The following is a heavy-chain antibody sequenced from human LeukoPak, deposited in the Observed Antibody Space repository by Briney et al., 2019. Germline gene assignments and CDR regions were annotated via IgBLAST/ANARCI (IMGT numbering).Heavy chain of an antibody. J-gene: IGHJ3*02. CDR3: ASSGYGSTRDAFDI. CDR2: IYYSGST. CDR1: GGSISSYY. V-gene: IGHV4-59*08. D-gene: IGHD3-10*01. Sequence: PSETLSLTCTVSGGSISSYYWSWIRQPPGKGLEWIGYIYYSGSTNYNPSLKSRVTISVDTSKNQFSLKLSSVTAADTAVYYCASSGYGSTRDAFDIWGQGTMDTVSS.